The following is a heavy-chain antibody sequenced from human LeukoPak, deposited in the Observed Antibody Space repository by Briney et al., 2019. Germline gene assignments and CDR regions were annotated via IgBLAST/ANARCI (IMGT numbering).Heavy chain of an antibody. V-gene: IGHV3-20*04. CDR3: ARDLASTDA. J-gene: IGHJ6*04. D-gene: IGHD3-16*01. CDR1: GFTFDDYG. Sequence: PGGSLRLSCAASGFTFDDYGMSWVRQAPGQGLEWVSGINWSGGSTGYADSVQGRFTISRDNAKNSLYLQMNSLRADDTALYYCARDLASTDAWGKGTTVTVSS. CDR2: INWSGGST.